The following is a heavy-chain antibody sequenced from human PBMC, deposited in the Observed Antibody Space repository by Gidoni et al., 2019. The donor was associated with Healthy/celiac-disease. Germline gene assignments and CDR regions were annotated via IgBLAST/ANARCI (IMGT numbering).Heavy chain of an antibody. J-gene: IGHJ4*02. D-gene: IGHD3-22*01. CDR3: ARRKTYYYDSSGYSTTYYYFDY. CDR2: IYYSGST. Sequence: TLSLTCTVSGGSVSSGSYYWRWIRQPPGKGLEWIGYIYYSGSTNYNPSLKSRVTISVDTSKNQFSLKLSSVTAADTAVYYCARRKTYYYDSSGYSTTYYYFDYWGQGTLVTVSS. V-gene: IGHV4-61*01. CDR1: GGSVSSGSYY.